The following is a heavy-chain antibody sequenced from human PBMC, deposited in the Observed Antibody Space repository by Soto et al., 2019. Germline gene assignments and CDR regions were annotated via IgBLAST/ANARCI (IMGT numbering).Heavy chain of an antibody. Sequence: PGGCPRLSCVASGFTFCNYAMHWVRQDPGKGLEWVAVIWYHGTTKNYADSVKGRFTISRDISKNTVYLQMDSLKVEDTAVYYCARDVDRTSHLNWFDPWGQGVMVTVSS. CDR2: IWYHGTTK. CDR3: ARDVDRTSHLNWFDP. J-gene: IGHJ5*02. CDR1: GFTFCNYA. V-gene: IGHV3-33*01. D-gene: IGHD5-12*01.